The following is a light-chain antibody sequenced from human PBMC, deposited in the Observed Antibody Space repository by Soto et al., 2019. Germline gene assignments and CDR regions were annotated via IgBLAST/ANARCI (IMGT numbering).Light chain of an antibody. CDR1: SSNTGAGYD. Sequence: QSVLTQPPSVSGAPGQRVTISCTGRSSNTGAGYDVHWYKQLPGTAPKLLIYDNSNRPSGVPDRFSGSKSGTSASLAITGLQAEDEADYYCQSYDNSLSGRVVFGGGTKVTVL. J-gene: IGLJ3*02. CDR2: DNS. V-gene: IGLV1-40*01. CDR3: QSYDNSLSGRVV.